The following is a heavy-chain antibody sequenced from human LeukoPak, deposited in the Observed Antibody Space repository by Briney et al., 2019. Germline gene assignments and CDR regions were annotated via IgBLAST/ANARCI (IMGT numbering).Heavy chain of an antibody. J-gene: IGHJ4*02. CDR3: ARSPQYYYDSSGYYYYFDY. D-gene: IGHD3-22*01. CDR2: IYYSGST. Sequence: PSETLSLTCTVSGGFISSSSYYWGWIRQPPGKGLEWIGSIYYSGSTYYNPSLKSRVTISVDTSKNQFSLKLSSVTAADTAVYYCARSPQYYYDSSGYYYYFDYWGQGTLVTVSS. CDR1: GGFISSSSYY. V-gene: IGHV4-39*01.